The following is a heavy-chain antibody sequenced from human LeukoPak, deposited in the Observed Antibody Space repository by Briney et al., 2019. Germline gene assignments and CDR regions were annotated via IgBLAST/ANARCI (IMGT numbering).Heavy chain of an antibody. CDR3: AREREFTHEIDY. V-gene: IGHV1-69*01. Sequence: KFQGRVTITADESTSTAYMELSSLRSEDTAVYYCAREREFTHEIDYWGQGTLVTVSS. D-gene: IGHD3-10*01. J-gene: IGHJ4*02.